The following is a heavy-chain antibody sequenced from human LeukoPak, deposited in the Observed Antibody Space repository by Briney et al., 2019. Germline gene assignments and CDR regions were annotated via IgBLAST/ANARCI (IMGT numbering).Heavy chain of an antibody. CDR2: IYYSGST. CDR1: GDSISTSSSY. J-gene: IGHJ4*02. CDR3: ATLYSSGWSTQFDY. V-gene: IGHV4-39*01. D-gene: IGHD6-19*01. Sequence: TSETLFLTCSVSGDSISTSSSYWGWIRQPPGKGLEWIGSIYYSGSTYYNTSLKSRVTISVDTSKNQFSLKLNSVTAADTAVYYCATLYSSGWSTQFDYWGQETLVTVSS.